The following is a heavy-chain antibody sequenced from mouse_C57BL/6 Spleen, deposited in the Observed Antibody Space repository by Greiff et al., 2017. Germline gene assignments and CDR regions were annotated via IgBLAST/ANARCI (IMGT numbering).Heavy chain of an antibody. D-gene: IGHD2-1*01. CDR2: IYPGDGDT. J-gene: IGHJ4*01. CDR3: ARGGGNSYAMDY. Sequence: VQLQQSGPELVKPGASVKISCKASGYAFSSSWMNWVKQRPGKGLEWIGRIYPGDGDTNYNGKFKGKATLTADKATSTAYMQLISLTSEDSAVYFCARGGGNSYAMDYWGQGTSVTVSS. CDR1: GYAFSSSW. V-gene: IGHV1-82*01.